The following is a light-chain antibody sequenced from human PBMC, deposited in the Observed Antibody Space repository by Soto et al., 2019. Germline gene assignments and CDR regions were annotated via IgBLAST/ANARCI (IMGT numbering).Light chain of an antibody. CDR3: LQYNNRPPYT. CDR1: QSISTN. V-gene: IGKV3-15*01. CDR2: GAS. J-gene: IGKJ2*01. Sequence: ETVMTQSPATLSVSPGERVTLSCRASQSISTNLAWYQQRPGQAPRLLIYGASRRATDIPARFSGSGSQMEFTPTISSLQSEDFAVYYCLQYNNRPPYTCGQGTQLEIK.